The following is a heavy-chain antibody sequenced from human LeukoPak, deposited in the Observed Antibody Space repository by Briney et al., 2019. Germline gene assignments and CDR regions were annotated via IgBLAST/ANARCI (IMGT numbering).Heavy chain of an antibody. V-gene: IGHV4-34*03. J-gene: IGHJ6*02. D-gene: IGHD1-1*01. CDR2: INHSGST. CDR1: GGSFSGYY. Sequence: SETLSLTCAVYGGSFSGYYWSWIRQPPGKGLEWIGEINHSGSTNYNPSLKSRVTISVDTSKNQFSLKLSSVTAADTAVYYCRGRDYYYYGMDVWGQGTTVTVSS. CDR3: RGRDYYYYGMDV.